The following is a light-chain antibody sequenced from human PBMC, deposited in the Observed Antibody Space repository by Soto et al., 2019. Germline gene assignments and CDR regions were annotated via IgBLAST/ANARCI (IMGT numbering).Light chain of an antibody. J-gene: IGKJ3*01. V-gene: IGKV3-20*01. CDR1: QSVSSGY. Sequence: EIVLTQSPDTLSLSPGERATLSCRASQSVSSGYLAWFQQKPGQAPRLLIYVASSRATGIPDRFSGSGSGTDFTLNISRLEPEDFAVYFCQQYGSSPFTFGPGTKVDI. CDR2: VAS. CDR3: QQYGSSPFT.